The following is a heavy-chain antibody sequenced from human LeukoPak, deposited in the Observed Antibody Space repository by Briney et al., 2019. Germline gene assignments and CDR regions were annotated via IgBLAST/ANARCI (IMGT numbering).Heavy chain of an antibody. D-gene: IGHD4-17*01. V-gene: IGHV3-21*01. CDR2: ISSSSSYI. Sequence: SGGSLRLSCAASGFTFSSYSMNWVRQAPGKGLEWVSSISSSSSYIYYADSVKGRFTISRDNAKNSLYLQMNSLRAEDTAVYYCARSDGDLYFDYWGQGTLSPPPQ. CDR3: ARSDGDLYFDY. CDR1: GFTFSSYS. J-gene: IGHJ4*02.